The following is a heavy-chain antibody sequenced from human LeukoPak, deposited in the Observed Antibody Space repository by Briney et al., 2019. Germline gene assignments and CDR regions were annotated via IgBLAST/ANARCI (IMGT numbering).Heavy chain of an antibody. CDR3: TTRITMVRGVIYP. CDR2: IKSKTDGGTT. CDR1: GFTFSDAW. J-gene: IGHJ5*02. Sequence: KTGGSLRLSCAASGFTFSDAWMTWVRQAPGKGLEWGGRIKSKTDGGTTDYAAPVKHRFTISRDDSKNTLYLQMNSLKTEDTAVYYCTTRITMVRGVIYPWGQGTLVTVSS. D-gene: IGHD3-10*01. V-gene: IGHV3-15*01.